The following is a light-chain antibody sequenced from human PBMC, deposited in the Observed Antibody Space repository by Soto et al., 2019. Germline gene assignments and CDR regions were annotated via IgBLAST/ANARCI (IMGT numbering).Light chain of an antibody. Sequence: DIVMTQSPDSLAVSLGERATINCKSSQSVLYTSNNKNYLAWFQQKPGQPPKLLIYWASTRESGVPDRFSGSGSGKDFTLTIGSLQAEDVAVYYCQQYYSTPQWTFGQGTKVEVK. CDR2: WAS. CDR3: QQYYSTPQWT. J-gene: IGKJ1*01. CDR1: QSVLYTSNNKNY. V-gene: IGKV4-1*01.